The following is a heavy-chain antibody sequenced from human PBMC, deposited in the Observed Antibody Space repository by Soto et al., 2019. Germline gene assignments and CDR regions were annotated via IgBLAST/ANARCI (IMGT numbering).Heavy chain of an antibody. CDR2: ISGSGGST. CDR1: GFTFSSYA. CDR3: AKDRGYSGYPTGYFDY. Sequence: GGSLRLSCAVSGFTFSSYAMSWVRQAPGKGLEWVSAISGSGGSTYYADSVKGRFTISRDNSKNTLYLQMNSLRAEDTAVYYCAKDRGYSGYPTGYFDYWGQGTLVTVSS. V-gene: IGHV3-23*01. D-gene: IGHD5-12*01. J-gene: IGHJ4*02.